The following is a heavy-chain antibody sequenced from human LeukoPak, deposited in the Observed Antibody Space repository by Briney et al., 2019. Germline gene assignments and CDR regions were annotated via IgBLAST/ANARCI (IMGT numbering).Heavy chain of an antibody. D-gene: IGHD3-16*02. CDR1: GYTFTNYA. V-gene: IGHV1-18*01. CDR3: ARDRSGHGDY. J-gene: IGHJ4*02. CDR2: ISAYNGNT. Sequence: ASVKVSCKASGYTFTNYAMNWVRQAPGQGLEWMGWISAYNGNTNYAQKLQGRVTMTTDTSTSTAYMELRSLRSDDTAVYYCARDRSGHGDYWGQGTLVTVSS.